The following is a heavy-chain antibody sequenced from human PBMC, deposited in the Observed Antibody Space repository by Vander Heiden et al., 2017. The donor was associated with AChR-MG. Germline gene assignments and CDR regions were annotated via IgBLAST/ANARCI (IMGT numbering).Heavy chain of an antibody. J-gene: IGHJ6*03. Sequence: EVQLVESGGGLIQPGGSLSLSCAASGFPVRSNYMSWVRQAPGKGLEWVSVIYSGGSTYYADSVKGRFTISRDNSKNTLYLQMNSLRAEDTAVYYCARAPGGLQSVDYYYMDVWGKGTTVTVSS. V-gene: IGHV3-53*01. D-gene: IGHD1-26*01. CDR3: ARAPGGLQSVDYYYMDV. CDR2: IYSGGST. CDR1: GFPVRSNY.